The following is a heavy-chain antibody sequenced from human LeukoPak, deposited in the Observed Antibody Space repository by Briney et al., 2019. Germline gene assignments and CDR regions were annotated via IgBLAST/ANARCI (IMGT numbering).Heavy chain of an antibody. CDR1: GFTFSSYS. J-gene: IGHJ4*02. Sequence: GGSLRLSCAASGFTFSSYSTKWVRQAPGKGLEWVSSISSSSSYIYYADSVKGRFTISRDNAKNSLYLQMNSLRAEDTAVYYCATSYDSSGYYPTYYFDYWGQGTLVTVSS. CDR3: ATSYDSSGYYPTYYFDY. V-gene: IGHV3-21*01. CDR2: ISSSSSYI. D-gene: IGHD3-22*01.